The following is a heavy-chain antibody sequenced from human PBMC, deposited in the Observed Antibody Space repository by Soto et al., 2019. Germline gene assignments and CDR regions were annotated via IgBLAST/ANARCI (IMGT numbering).Heavy chain of an antibody. D-gene: IGHD3-22*01. Sequence: SETLSLTCTVSGGSISSYYWSWIRQPPGKGLEWIGYIYYSGSTNYNPSLKSRVTISVDTSKNQFSLKLSSVTAADTAVYYCARVKGPTYYHDRSGYYIFDYWGQGTLVTVSS. J-gene: IGHJ4*02. V-gene: IGHV4-59*01. CDR2: IYYSGST. CDR1: GGSISSYY. CDR3: ARVKGPTYYHDRSGYYIFDY.